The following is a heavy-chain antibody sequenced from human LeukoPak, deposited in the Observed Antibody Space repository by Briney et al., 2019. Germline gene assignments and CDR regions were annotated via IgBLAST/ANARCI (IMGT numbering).Heavy chain of an antibody. V-gene: IGHV1-8*03. D-gene: IGHD3-16*01. J-gene: IGHJ4*02. CDR3: ASGGVGGALDY. Sequence: ASVKVSCKASGYTFTSYDINWVRQATGQGLEWMGWMNPNSGNTGYAENLQGRVTITADESTSTAYMELSSLRSEDTAVYYCASGGVGGALDYWGQGTLVTVSS. CDR1: GYTFTSYD. CDR2: MNPNSGNT.